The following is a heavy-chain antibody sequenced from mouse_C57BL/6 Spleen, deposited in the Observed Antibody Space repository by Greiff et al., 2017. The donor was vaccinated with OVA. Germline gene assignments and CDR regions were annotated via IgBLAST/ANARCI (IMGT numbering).Heavy chain of an antibody. Sequence: VQLQQSGAELMKPGASVKLSCKATGYTFTGYWIAWVKQRPGTALEWIGEILPGIGSPNYTEKFKGTATFTADTSSNTAYMQRSRLTTEDAAIYYCARERNFAYWGKGTLVTVSA. V-gene: IGHV1-9*01. CDR1: GYTFTGYW. CDR2: ILPGIGSP. CDR3: ARERNFAY. J-gene: IGHJ3*01. D-gene: IGHD2-1*01.